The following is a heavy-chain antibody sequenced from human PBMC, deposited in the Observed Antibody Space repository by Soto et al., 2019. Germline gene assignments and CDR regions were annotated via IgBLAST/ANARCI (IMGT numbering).Heavy chain of an antibody. CDR2: MYFNEST. CDR1: GGSIISYF. V-gene: IGHV4-59*01. J-gene: IGHJ3*02. CDR3: ARDHKEAFDI. Sequence: PSETLSLTCTVSGGSIISYFLNWIRQAPGKGLDWIGYMYFNESTNYNPSLKSRVTISLDTSKSLFSLKLNSVTAADTAVYYCARDHKEAFDIWGQGTLVTVSS.